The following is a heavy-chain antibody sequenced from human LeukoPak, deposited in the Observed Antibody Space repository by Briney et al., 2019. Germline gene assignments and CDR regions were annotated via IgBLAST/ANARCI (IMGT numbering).Heavy chain of an antibody. V-gene: IGHV5-51*01. Sequence: PGESLKISCKGSGYNFNTYWIGWVRQMPGKGLEWMGIIYPADSDSSYTPPFQGQVTISADKSISTAYLQWSSLKASDTAMHYCARSSSSSGSLVDHWGQGTLVTVSS. D-gene: IGHD6-6*01. CDR1: GYNFNTYW. J-gene: IGHJ4*02. CDR3: ARSSSSSGSLVDH. CDR2: IYPADSDS.